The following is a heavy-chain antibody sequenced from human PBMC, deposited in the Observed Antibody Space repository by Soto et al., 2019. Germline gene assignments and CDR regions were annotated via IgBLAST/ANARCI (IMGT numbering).Heavy chain of an antibody. CDR3: VRDWEDTAADEGDYYGMDV. CDR1: GISVSSNY. Sequence: QAGGSLRLSCAANGISVSSNYMSWVRQAPGKGLEWVSIIYSGGSTDYGESVKGRFTISRDNFKNTLYLQMNSLRAEDTAVYYCVRDWEDTAADEGDYYGMDVWGQGTTVTVYS. CDR2: IYSGGST. J-gene: IGHJ6*02. V-gene: IGHV3-53*01. D-gene: IGHD5-18*01.